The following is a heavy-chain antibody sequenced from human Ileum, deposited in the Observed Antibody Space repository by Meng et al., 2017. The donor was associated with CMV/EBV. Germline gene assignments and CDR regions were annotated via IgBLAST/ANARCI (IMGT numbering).Heavy chain of an antibody. Sequence: GQLRGFWGAVIHPGVSLVLCRAASGFTFNSSNMNWGRQAPGKGLEWVSSLTSGSSIFYADSVKGRFTISRDNAKNLFFLQMDSLRADDTAVYYCARYTSTYRDYWGQGTLVTVSS. V-gene: IGHV3-21*06. CDR1: GFTFNSSN. J-gene: IGHJ4*02. D-gene: IGHD1-26*01. CDR3: ARYTSTYRDY. CDR2: LTSGSSI.